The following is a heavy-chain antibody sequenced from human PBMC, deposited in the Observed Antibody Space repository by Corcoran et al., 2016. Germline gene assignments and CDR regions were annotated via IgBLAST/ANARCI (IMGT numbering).Heavy chain of an antibody. D-gene: IGHD3-3*01. J-gene: IGHJ6*02. V-gene: IGHV1-69*01. CDR2: IIPIFGTA. Sequence: QVKRVQSGAEVKKPGSSVKVSCKASGGNLSGCAICWVRQATGQGLEWMGGIIPIFGTANYAQKFQGRVNISEDESTSTAYMELSSLGSEDTAMYYCARTTIFGVAHGMDVWGQGATVTVSS. CDR3: ARTTIFGVAHGMDV. CDR1: GGNLSGCA.